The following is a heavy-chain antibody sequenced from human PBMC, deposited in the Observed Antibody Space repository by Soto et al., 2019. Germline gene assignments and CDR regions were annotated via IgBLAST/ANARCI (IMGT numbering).Heavy chain of an antibody. Sequence: PGGSLGLSCAASGFTFSSYSMNWVRQAPGKGLEWVSSISSSSSYIYYADSVKGRFTISRDNAKNSLYLQMNSLRAEDTAVYYCARDRLGIVATISTYYYYGMDVWGQGTTVTVSS. CDR2: ISSSSSYI. V-gene: IGHV3-21*01. D-gene: IGHD5-12*01. CDR1: GFTFSSYS. J-gene: IGHJ6*02. CDR3: ARDRLGIVATISTYYYYGMDV.